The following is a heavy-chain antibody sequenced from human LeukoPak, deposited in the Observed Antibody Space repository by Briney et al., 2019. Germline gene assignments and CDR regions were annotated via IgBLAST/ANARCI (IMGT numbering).Heavy chain of an antibody. CDR3: ARPASYLDSGSYSPARVWYFDY. D-gene: IGHD1-26*01. CDR1: GYSFTSYC. Sequence: GESLKISCKGSGYSFTSYCIGWVRQMPGKGLEWMGIIYPGDSDTRYSPSFQGQVTISADKSISTAYLQWSSLKASDTAMYYCARPASYLDSGSYSPARVWYFDYWGQGTLVTVSS. CDR2: IYPGDSDT. V-gene: IGHV5-51*01. J-gene: IGHJ4*02.